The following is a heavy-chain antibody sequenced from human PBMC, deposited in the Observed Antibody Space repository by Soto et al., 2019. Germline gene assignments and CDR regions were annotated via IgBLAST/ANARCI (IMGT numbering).Heavy chain of an antibody. V-gene: IGHV4-59*01. CDR2: IYYTYSGST. D-gene: IGHD3-10*01. CDR1: GGSISGYY. CDR3: SIGGRWCDP. Sequence: QVHLQESGPGLVKPSETLSLTCTVSGGSISGYYWSWIRQPPGKGLEWIGYIYYTYSGSTNYNPFLGSHVSMSRDTSKNQYSLKWSSVTAADTALYSCSIGGRWCDPWGQGTLVTVSS. J-gene: IGHJ5*02.